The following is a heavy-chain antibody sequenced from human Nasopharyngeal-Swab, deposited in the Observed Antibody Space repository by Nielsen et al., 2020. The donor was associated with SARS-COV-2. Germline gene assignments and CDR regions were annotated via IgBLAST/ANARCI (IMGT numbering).Heavy chain of an antibody. J-gene: IGHJ5*02. V-gene: IGHV2-26*01. CDR3: AHPKTGWDGWFDP. Sequence: RQAPGKALEWLAHIFSNDEKSYSTSLKSRLTISKDTSKSQVVLTMTNMDPVDTATYYCAHPKTGWDGWFDPWGQGTLVTVSS. D-gene: IGHD3-9*01. CDR2: IFSNDEK.